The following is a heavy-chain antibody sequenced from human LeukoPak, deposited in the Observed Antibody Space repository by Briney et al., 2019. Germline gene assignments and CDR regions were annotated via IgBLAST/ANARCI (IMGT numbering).Heavy chain of an antibody. D-gene: IGHD6-19*01. V-gene: IGHV3-7*01. Sequence: GGSLRLSCAASGFTFSNYWMTWVRQAPGKGLEWVADIKRDGSEKYYADSVKGRFTISRDNSKNTLYLQMNSLRAEDTGVYYCAKDLSSGSRRAYWGQGTLVTVSS. CDR2: IKRDGSEK. J-gene: IGHJ4*02. CDR1: GFTFSNYW. CDR3: AKDLSSGSRRAY.